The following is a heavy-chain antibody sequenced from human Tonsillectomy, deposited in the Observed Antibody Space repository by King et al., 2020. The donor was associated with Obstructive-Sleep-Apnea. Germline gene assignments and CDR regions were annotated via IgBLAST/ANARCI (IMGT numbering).Heavy chain of an antibody. D-gene: IGHD3-16*01. J-gene: IGHJ3*02. V-gene: IGHV3-9*01. CDR1: EFNFDDYA. Sequence: VQLVESGGGLVQPGRSLRLSCAASEFNFDDYAMHWVRQAPGKGLEWVSGISWNSGTIGYADSVKGRFTISRDNAKKSLYLQMNSLRADDTALYYCAKALRATSHNLGGAFDIWGQGTMVTVSS. CDR2: ISWNSGTI. CDR3: AKALRATSHNLGGAFDI.